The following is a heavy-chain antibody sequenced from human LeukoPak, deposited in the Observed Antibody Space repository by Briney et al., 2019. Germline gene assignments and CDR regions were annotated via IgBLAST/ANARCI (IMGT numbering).Heavy chain of an antibody. CDR3: ARGIVSPRFYDYMDV. J-gene: IGHJ6*03. CDR2: FFATGST. V-gene: IGHV4-61*02. CDR1: GGSINSGNYF. Sequence: SETLSLTCTVSGGSINSGNYFWTWIRQPAGKGLAWIGRFFATGSTSSSHNPSLSGRASISVDTSKNQFSLELNSVTAADSAVYFCARGIVSPRFYDYMDVWGKGTTVTVSS. D-gene: IGHD1-26*01.